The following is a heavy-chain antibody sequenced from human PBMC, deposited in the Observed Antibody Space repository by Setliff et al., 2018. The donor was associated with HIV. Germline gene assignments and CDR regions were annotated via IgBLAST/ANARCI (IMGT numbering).Heavy chain of an antibody. CDR1: GFTFSSYA. V-gene: IGHV3-23*01. Sequence: GGSLRLSCAASGFTFSSYAMSWVRQAPGKGLEWVSAISGSGGSTYYADSVRGRFTISRDNSKNTLYLQMNSLRAEDTAIYYCAKDSVVPAAGRVFDYWGQGTLVTVSS. CDR2: ISGSGGST. CDR3: AKDSVVPAAGRVFDY. J-gene: IGHJ4*02. D-gene: IGHD2-2*01.